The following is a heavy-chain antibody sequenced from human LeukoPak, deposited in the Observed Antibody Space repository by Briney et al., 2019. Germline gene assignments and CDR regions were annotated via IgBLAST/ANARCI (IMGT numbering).Heavy chain of an antibody. CDR1: GDSVSSNSAA. Sequence: SQTLSLTCAISGDSVSSNSAAWNWLRQSPSRGLEWLGRTYYRSKWYNDYAVSVKSRITINPDTSKNQFSLQLNSVTPEDTAVYYCARDLGLAAAGFSHWFDPWGQGTLVTVSS. CDR2: TYYRSKWYN. V-gene: IGHV6-1*01. D-gene: IGHD6-13*01. J-gene: IGHJ5*02. CDR3: ARDLGLAAAGFSHWFDP.